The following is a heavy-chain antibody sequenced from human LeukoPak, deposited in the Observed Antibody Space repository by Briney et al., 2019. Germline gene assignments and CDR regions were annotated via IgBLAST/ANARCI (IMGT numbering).Heavy chain of an antibody. D-gene: IGHD1-26*01. CDR3: AREGFNREIDI. CDR1: GGSISSSTYY. CDR2: VYYSGST. J-gene: IGHJ3*02. Sequence: SETLSLTCSVTGGSISSSTYYWGWIRQPPGKGLEWIASVYYSGSTYYNPSLNSRVTISVDTSKNQFSLKLSSVTAADTAVYYCAREGFNREIDIWGQGTMVTVSS. V-gene: IGHV4-39*07.